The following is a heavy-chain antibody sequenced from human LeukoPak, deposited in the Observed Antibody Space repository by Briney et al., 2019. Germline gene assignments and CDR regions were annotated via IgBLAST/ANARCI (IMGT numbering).Heavy chain of an antibody. D-gene: IGHD5-12*01. V-gene: IGHV3-7*05. Sequence: GGSLRLSCAASGFTFSSYCMSWVRQAPGKGLEWVANIKKDGSEKYQVVSVNGRFTISRDNAKNSLYLQMNSLRAEDTAVYYCARGYSGYVNWGQGTLVAVSS. CDR1: GFTFSSYC. CDR2: IKKDGSEK. CDR3: ARGYSGYVN. J-gene: IGHJ4*02.